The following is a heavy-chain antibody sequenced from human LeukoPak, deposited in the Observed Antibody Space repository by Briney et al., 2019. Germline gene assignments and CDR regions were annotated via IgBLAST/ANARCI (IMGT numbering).Heavy chain of an antibody. V-gene: IGHV3-23*01. CDR1: GFTFSNYA. J-gene: IGHJ4*02. D-gene: IGHD4-17*01. CDR2: ISASGGRT. CDR3: AKDVYGDYGGLVY. Sequence: QPGGSLRLSCAASGFTFSNYAMSWLRQTPGKGLEWVSAISASGGRTYYADSVKGRFTISRDNSKNTLYLQMNSLRAEDTAVYYCAKDVYGDYGGLVYWGQGTLVTVSS.